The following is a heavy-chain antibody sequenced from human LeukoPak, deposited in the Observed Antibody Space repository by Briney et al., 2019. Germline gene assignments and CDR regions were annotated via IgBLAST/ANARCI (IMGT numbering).Heavy chain of an antibody. J-gene: IGHJ6*02. CDR3: XRGFYXMDV. Sequence: GGSLRLSCAGSGFIFSTYWMNWVRQAPGKGLEWVAKIQQDGSDKYYVDSVKGRFTISRDNAKNSLYLQMDSLRGEDTAIYYCXRGFYXMDVWXQGTTVTVSS. CDR1: GFIFSTYW. V-gene: IGHV3-7*03. CDR2: IQQDGSDK.